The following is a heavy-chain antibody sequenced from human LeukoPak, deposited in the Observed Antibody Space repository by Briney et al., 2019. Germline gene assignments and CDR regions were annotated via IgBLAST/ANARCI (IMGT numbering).Heavy chain of an antibody. Sequence: GGSLRLSCAASGFTFSDHYMDWVRQAPGKGLEWVGRTRNKANSYTTEYAASVKGRFTISRDDSKNSLYLQMNSLKTEGTAVYYCARGAGSVGAYCGGDCYRFDYWGQGTLVTVSS. CDR2: TRNKANSYTT. CDR3: ARGAGSVGAYCGGDCYRFDY. J-gene: IGHJ4*02. D-gene: IGHD2-21*02. CDR1: GFTFSDHY. V-gene: IGHV3-72*01.